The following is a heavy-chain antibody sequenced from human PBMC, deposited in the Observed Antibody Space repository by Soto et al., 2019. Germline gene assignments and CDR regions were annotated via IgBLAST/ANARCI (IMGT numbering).Heavy chain of an antibody. CDR3: ARGRSSPNFDP. V-gene: IGHV1-69*01. D-gene: IGHD6-6*01. CDR2: RIPIFGAA. CDR1: GGTFTNYV. Sequence: QVQLVQSGAEVRKPGSSVKVSCKISGGTFTNYVSSWLRQAPGQGLEWMGGRIPIFGAANLAQKFQGRVTITADESTSTVNMELSSLTSEDTAVYYCARGRSSPNFDPWGQGTLVTVSS. J-gene: IGHJ5*02.